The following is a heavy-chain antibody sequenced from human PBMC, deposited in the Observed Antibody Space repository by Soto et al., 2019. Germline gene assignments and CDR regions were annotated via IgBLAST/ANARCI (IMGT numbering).Heavy chain of an antibody. V-gene: IGHV1-69*01. CDR3: ARDVVRSTAGGS. CDR2: IIPIFTRT. D-gene: IGHD2-15*01. CDR1: GGTFSTSS. J-gene: IGHJ5*02. Sequence: QLQLVQSGTEVKEPGSSVKVSCKASGGTFSTSSFVWVRQGPGQGLEWMGGIIPIFTRTNFAQKFQGRVTFGADESTRTTYMELRSLTSGDTALYYCARDVVRSTAGGSWGQGTLVTVSS.